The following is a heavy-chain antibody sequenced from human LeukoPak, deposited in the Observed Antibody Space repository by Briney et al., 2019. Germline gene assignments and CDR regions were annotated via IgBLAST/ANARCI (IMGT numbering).Heavy chain of an antibody. CDR3: ARDHFDGGMFDY. J-gene: IGHJ4*02. Sequence: GGPLRLSCAASGFTFSSYEMNWVRQAPGKGLEWVSYISSSGSTIYYADSVKGRFTISRDNAKNSLYLQMNSLRAEDTAVYYCARDHFDGGMFDYWGQGTLVTVSS. CDR1: GFTFSSYE. CDR2: ISSSGSTI. D-gene: IGHD4-23*01. V-gene: IGHV3-48*03.